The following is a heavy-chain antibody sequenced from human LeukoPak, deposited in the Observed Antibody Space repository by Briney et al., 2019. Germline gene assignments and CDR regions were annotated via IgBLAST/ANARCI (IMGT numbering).Heavy chain of an antibody. J-gene: IGHJ4*02. V-gene: IGHV4-30-4*01. Sequence: SETLSLTCTVSGGSISSGDYYWSWIRQPPGKGPEWIGYIYYSGSTYYNPSLKSRVTISVDTSKNQFSLKLSSVTAADTAVYYCARGVPGRQWLASMSAIDYWGQGTLVTVSS. CDR1: GGSISSGDYY. D-gene: IGHD6-19*01. CDR2: IYYSGST. CDR3: ARGVPGRQWLASMSAIDY.